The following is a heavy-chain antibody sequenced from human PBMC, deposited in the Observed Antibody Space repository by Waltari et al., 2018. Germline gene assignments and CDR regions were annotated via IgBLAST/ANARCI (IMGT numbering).Heavy chain of an antibody. CDR2: INPNSGGT. CDR3: ARGLLIAAAATDYYYGMDV. CDR1: GYTFTGYY. V-gene: IGHV1-2*04. Sequence: QVQLVQSGAEVKKPGASVKVSCKASGYTFTGYYMHWVRQAPGQGLEWMGWINPNSGGTNYAQKFQGWVTMTRDTSISTAYMELSRLRSDDTAVYYCARGLLIAAAATDYYYGMDVWGQGTTVTVSS. D-gene: IGHD6-13*01. J-gene: IGHJ6*02.